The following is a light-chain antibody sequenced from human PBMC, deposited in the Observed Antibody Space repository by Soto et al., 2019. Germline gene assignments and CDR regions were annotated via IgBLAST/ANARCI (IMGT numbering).Light chain of an antibody. Sequence: QSVLTQPPSVSGAPGQRVTISCTGSSSNIGAGYDVHWYQRLPGTAPKLLMYDNTNRPSGVPDRFSGSKSDTSASLAITGLQAEDEADYYCQSYDSSLSGSVFGGGTKLTVL. V-gene: IGLV1-40*01. CDR2: DNT. J-gene: IGLJ2*01. CDR1: SSNIGAGYD. CDR3: QSYDSSLSGSV.